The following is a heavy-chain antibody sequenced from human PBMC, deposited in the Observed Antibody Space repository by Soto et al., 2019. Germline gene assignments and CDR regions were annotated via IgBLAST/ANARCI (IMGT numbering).Heavy chain of an antibody. J-gene: IGHJ4*02. CDR3: AAGGGLPRYY. CDR1: GGSISSGGYS. Sequence: SETLSLTCAVSGGSISSGGYSWSWIRQPPGKGLEWIGYMYHSGSTYYNPSLKSRVTISIDRSKNQFSLKLSSVTAADTAVYYCAAGGGLPRYYWGQGTLVTVSS. V-gene: IGHV4-30-2*01. CDR2: MYHSGST. D-gene: IGHD5-12*01.